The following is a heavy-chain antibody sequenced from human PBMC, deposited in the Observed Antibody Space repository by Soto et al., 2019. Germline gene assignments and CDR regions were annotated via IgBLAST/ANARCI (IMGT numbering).Heavy chain of an antibody. CDR1: GFTFSSYG. J-gene: IGHJ6*02. V-gene: IGHV3-33*01. D-gene: IGHD3-10*01. CDR3: ASLYGSGSYYDYGMDV. Sequence: GGSLRLSCAASGFTFSSYGMHWVRQAPGKGLEWVAVIWYDGSNKYYADSVKGRFTISRDNSKNTLYLQMNSLRAEDTAVYYCASLYGSGSYYDYGMDVWGQGTTVTVSS. CDR2: IWYDGSNK.